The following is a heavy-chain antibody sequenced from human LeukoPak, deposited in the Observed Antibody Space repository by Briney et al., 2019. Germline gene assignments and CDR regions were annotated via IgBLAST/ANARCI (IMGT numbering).Heavy chain of an antibody. D-gene: IGHD6-13*01. Sequence: PSETLSLTCTVSGGSISSYYWSWIRQPPGKGLEWIGYIYYSGSTNYNPSLKSRVTISVDTSKNQFSLKLSSVTAADTAVYYCARDAAAAGWFAPWGQETLVTVS. J-gene: IGHJ5*02. V-gene: IGHV4-59*01. CDR3: ARDAAAAGWFAP. CDR1: GGSISSYY. CDR2: IYYSGST.